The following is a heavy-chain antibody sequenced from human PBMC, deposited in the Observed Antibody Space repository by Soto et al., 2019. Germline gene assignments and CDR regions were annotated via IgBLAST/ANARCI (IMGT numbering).Heavy chain of an antibody. Sequence: EVQMLESGGGLVQPGGSLRLSCAASGFPFSNYAMTWVRQAPGKVLEWVSGISGNTGHAFYADSVVGRFTISRDNSKNTLYLQMDNLRAEDTAVYYCARAPTEYIWGSYLRYFEYWGRGTLVTVSS. CDR2: ISGNTGHA. CDR3: ARAPTEYIWGSYLRYFEY. J-gene: IGHJ4*02. D-gene: IGHD3-16*02. CDR1: GFPFSNYA. V-gene: IGHV3-23*01.